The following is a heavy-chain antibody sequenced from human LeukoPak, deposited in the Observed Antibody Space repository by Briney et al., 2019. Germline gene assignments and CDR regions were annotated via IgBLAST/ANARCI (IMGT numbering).Heavy chain of an antibody. CDR1: GGSFSGYY. CDR3: ARGITMVRGVIQSFDY. J-gene: IGHJ4*02. D-gene: IGHD3-10*01. V-gene: IGHV4-34*01. Sequence: SETLSLTWAVYGGSFSGYYWRWIREPPGKGLEWFGEINHSGSNNYNPSLKSRVTISVDTSKNQFSLKLSSVTAADTAVYYCARGITMVRGVIQSFDYWGQGTLVTVSS. CDR2: INHSGSN.